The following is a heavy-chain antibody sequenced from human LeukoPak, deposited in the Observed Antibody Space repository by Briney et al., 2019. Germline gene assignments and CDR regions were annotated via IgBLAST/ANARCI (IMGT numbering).Heavy chain of an antibody. Sequence: GRSLRPSCAPSGFTFSSYAIPWVPQPPGKGLEWVAYIHYDSTTDNSAHSVKDRFTISRDNSKHTLFLQMNNLRVEDMAVLYCAKDWNWAIDYWGQGTLVTVSS. CDR1: GFTFSSYA. J-gene: IGHJ4*02. CDR2: IHYDSTTD. CDR3: AKDWNWAIDY. D-gene: IGHD1-7*01. V-gene: IGHV3-30*01.